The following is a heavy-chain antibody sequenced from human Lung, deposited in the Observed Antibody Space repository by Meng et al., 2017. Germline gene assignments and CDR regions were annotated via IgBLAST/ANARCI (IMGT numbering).Heavy chain of an antibody. CDR2: INRDGTKP. D-gene: IGHD1-1*01. J-gene: IGHJ1*01. V-gene: IGHV3-74*01. Sequence: EVQLGESGGGLVSPGGCLRLSCAASGFTFTDHWMHWVRQGPGKGLVWVSRINRDGTKPTYADSVKGRFTISRDNAKNTLYLQMNNLRAEDTAFYYCTNDRLNHWGQGALVTVSS. CDR3: TNDRLNH. CDR1: GFTFTDHW.